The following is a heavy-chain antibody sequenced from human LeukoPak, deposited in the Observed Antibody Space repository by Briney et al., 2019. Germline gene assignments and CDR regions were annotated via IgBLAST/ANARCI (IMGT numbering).Heavy chain of an antibody. CDR3: ARDNVVDATSGIDY. J-gene: IGHJ4*02. D-gene: IGHD2-21*01. CDR2: VSYSGST. Sequence: SETLSLTCTVSGGSISSNSYYWGWIHQPPGKGLEWIGSVSYSGSTYYSPSLKSRVTISLDTSKNQFSLKLTSMTAADTAVYFCARDNVVDATSGIDYWGQGTLVTVSS. CDR1: GGSISSNSYY. V-gene: IGHV4-39*07.